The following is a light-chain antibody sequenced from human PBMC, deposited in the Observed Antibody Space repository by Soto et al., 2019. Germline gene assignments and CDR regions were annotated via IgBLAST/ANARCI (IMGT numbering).Light chain of an antibody. Sequence: ETVMTQSPVTLSVSPGERVTISCRASQYISSNLAWYQQKPGQAPRLLIYGASTRATGFPARFSGSGSGTEFTLTITGLQSEDFAVYYYQQYNNRPPYTFGQGTKLEIK. CDR1: QYISSN. CDR2: GAS. J-gene: IGKJ2*01. V-gene: IGKV3-15*01. CDR3: QQYNNRPPYT.